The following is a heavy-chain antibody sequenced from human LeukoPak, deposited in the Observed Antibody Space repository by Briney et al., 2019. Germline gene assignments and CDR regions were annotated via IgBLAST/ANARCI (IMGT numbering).Heavy chain of an antibody. V-gene: IGHV3-21*01. Sequence: GGSLRLSCAASGFTFNTYSMNWVRQAPGKGLEWVSSISSSGTYTYYADSVKGRFTISRDNAKNSLYLQMNSLRAEDTAVYYCARVGGVIEGEDAFDIWGQGTMVTVSS. CDR3: ARVGGVIEGEDAFDI. CDR1: GFTFNTYS. CDR2: ISSSGTYT. J-gene: IGHJ3*02. D-gene: IGHD3-16*02.